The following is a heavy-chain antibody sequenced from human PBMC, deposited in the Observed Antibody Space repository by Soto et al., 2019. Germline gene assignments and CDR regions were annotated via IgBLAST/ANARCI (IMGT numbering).Heavy chain of an antibody. CDR1: GGSISSSSYY. J-gene: IGHJ6*02. Sequence: SETLCLTCTVSGGSISSSSYYWGWIRQPPGKGLEWIGSIYYSGSTYYNPSLKSRVTISVDTSKNQFSLKLSSVTAADTAVYYCARHSDGSGSYYIRYYYYYGMDVWGQGTTVTVSS. D-gene: IGHD3-10*01. CDR2: IYYSGST. CDR3: ARHSDGSGSYYIRYYYYYGMDV. V-gene: IGHV4-39*01.